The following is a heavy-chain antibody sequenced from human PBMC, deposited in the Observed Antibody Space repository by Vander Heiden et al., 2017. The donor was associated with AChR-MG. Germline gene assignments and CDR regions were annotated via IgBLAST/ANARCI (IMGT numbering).Heavy chain of an antibody. V-gene: IGHV4-34*01. J-gene: IGHJ4*02. CDR2: INHSGST. Sequence: QVQLKQWGAGLLKPSETLSLTCAVYGGSFSGYSWTWIRQPPGKGLEWIAEINHSGSTNDNPSLQSRVTISVDTSKNQFSLKLKSMTAADKAVYYCARGNRARIDYWGQGTLVTVSS. CDR3: ARGNRARIDY. CDR1: GGSFSGYS.